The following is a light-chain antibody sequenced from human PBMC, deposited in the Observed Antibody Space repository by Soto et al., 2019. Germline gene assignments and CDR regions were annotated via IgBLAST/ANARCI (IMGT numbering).Light chain of an antibody. Sequence: QSVLTQPPSVSGAPGERVTISCTGSSSNIGAGYDVHWYQQVPGTAPKLLIYDNNKRPSGVPDRFSGSKSGTSASLAITGLQAEDETDYYCQSYDSNLSGVIFGGGTKLTVL. CDR3: QSYDSNLSGVI. V-gene: IGLV1-40*01. J-gene: IGLJ2*01. CDR1: SSNIGAGYD. CDR2: DNN.